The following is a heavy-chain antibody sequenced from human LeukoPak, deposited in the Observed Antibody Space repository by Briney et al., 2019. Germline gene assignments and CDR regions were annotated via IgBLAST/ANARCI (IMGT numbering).Heavy chain of an antibody. D-gene: IGHD3-22*01. CDR1: GYTFTTYA. Sequence: ASVKVSCKASGYTFTTYAMHWVRQAPGQGLEWMGWINAGNGNTKYSQKFQGRVTMTRDTSTSTVYMELSSLRSEDTAVYYCARTGGGPDSSGYYYLFENHFDYWGQGTLVTVSS. CDR2: INAGNGNT. V-gene: IGHV1-3*01. CDR3: ARTGGGPDSSGYYYLFENHFDY. J-gene: IGHJ4*02.